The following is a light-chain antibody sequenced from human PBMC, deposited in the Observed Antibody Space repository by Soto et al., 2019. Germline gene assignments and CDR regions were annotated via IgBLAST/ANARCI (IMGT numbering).Light chain of an antibody. J-gene: IGLJ1*01. CDR3: QSYDSSLSGYV. CDR1: SSNIGAGYD. CDR2: GNS. Sequence: QSVLTQPPSVSGAPGQRVTISCTGSSSNIGAGYDVHWYQHLPGTAPKLLIYGNSNRPSGGPDRFSGSKSGTSASLAITGLQAEDEADYYCQSYDSSLSGYVFGTGTKLTVL. V-gene: IGLV1-40*01.